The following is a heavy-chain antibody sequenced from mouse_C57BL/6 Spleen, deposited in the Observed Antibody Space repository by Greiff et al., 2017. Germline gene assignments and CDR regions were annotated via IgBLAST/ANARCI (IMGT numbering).Heavy chain of an antibody. V-gene: IGHV1-82*01. J-gene: IGHJ1*03. Sequence: VQLQESGPELVKPGASVKISCKASGYAFSSSWMNWVKQRPGKGLEWIGRIYPGDGDTNYNGKFKGKATLTADKSSITAYMQLSSLTSEDSAVYFCARDSSYPYWYFDVWGTGTTVTVSS. CDR2: IYPGDGDT. CDR1: GYAFSSSW. CDR3: ARDSSYPYWYFDV. D-gene: IGHD1-1*01.